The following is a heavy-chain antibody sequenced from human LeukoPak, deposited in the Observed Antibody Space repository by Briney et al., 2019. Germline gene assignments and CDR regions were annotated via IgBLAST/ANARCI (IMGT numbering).Heavy chain of an antibody. CDR3: ARGYYYDSSGYYYEGHAAFDI. V-gene: IGHV4-59*11. J-gene: IGHJ3*02. Sequence: SETLSLTCTVSGGSISSHYWSWIRQPPGKGLEWIGYIYYSGSTNYNPSPKSRVTISVDTSKNQFSLKLSSVTAGDTAVYYCARGYYYDSSGYYYEGHAAFDIWGQGTMVTVSS. D-gene: IGHD3-22*01. CDR2: IYYSGST. CDR1: GGSISSHY.